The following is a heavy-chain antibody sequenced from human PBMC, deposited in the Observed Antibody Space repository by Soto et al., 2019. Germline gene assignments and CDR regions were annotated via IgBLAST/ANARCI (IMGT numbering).Heavy chain of an antibody. CDR1: GGSISSYF. D-gene: IGHD6-19*01. V-gene: IGHV4-4*09. CDR2: IHHSGST. CDR3: TTGSGWLVDY. Sequence: QVQLQESGPGLVKPSETLSLTCTVSGGSISSYFCGWFRQPPGKGLEWIGYIHHSGSTVYNPSLKSRVSISADMSVNHFSLKLNSVTAADTAAYYCTTGSGWLVDYWGQGTLVTVSS. J-gene: IGHJ4*02.